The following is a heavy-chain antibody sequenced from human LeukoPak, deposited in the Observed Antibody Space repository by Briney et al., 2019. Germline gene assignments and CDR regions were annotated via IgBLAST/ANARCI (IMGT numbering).Heavy chain of an antibody. J-gene: IGHJ4*02. CDR3: ARSLSYSSGWTYYFDY. Sequence: PSETLSLTCTVSGGSFTSYYWSWIRQPPGKGLEWIGYIYYTGSTNYNPSLKGRVTISLDTSENQFSLKLTSVTAADTAVYYCARSLSYSSGWTYYFDYWGQGTLVTVSS. D-gene: IGHD6-19*01. CDR1: GGSFTSYY. V-gene: IGHV4-59*01. CDR2: IYYTGST.